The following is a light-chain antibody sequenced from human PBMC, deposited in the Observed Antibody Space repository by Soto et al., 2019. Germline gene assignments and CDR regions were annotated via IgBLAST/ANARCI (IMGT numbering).Light chain of an antibody. CDR2: DAS. Sequence: EIVLTQSPATLSLSPGERATLSCRASQSVSSYLAWYQQKPGQAPRLLIYDASNRATGIPARFSGSGSGTDVTLTISSLEPEDFAVYYCQQRSNGTWTSGQGTKVEI. J-gene: IGKJ1*01. V-gene: IGKV3-11*01. CDR1: QSVSSY. CDR3: QQRSNGTWT.